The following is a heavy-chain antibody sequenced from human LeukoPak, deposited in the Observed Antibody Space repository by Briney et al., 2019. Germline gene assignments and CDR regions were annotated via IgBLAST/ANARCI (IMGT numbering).Heavy chain of an antibody. V-gene: IGHV3-21*01. CDR1: GFSFRTCS. J-gene: IGHJ4*02. D-gene: IGHD1-1*01. CDR3: ARVGHNWIDAFDY. Sequence: GGSLRFSCAASGFSFRTCSMTLVRQAPRKLLDCVSCITSRNTYYAESVRGRFTISRDNAKNSLDLQMNSLRVEDTAVYYCARVGHNWIDAFDYWGQGTLVTVSS. CDR2: ITSRNTY.